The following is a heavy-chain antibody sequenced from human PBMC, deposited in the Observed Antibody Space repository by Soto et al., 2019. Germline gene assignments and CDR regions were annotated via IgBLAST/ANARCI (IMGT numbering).Heavy chain of an antibody. V-gene: IGHV3-23*01. CDR3: AKGKGRYYYYGMDV. J-gene: IGHJ6*02. CDR1: GFTFSSYT. Sequence: EVQLLESGGGLVQPGGSLRLSCAASGFTFSSYTMSWVRQAPGKGLDWVSAISGSGGSTYYADSVKGRFTISRDNSKNTLYLQMNSLRAEDTAVYYCAKGKGRYYYYGMDVWGQGTTVTVSS. CDR2: ISGSGGST.